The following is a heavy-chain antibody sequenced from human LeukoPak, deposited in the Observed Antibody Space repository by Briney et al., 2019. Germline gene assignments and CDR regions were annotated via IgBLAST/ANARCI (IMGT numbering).Heavy chain of an antibody. V-gene: IGHV1-69*13. J-gene: IGHJ4*02. D-gene: IGHD3-22*01. CDR1: AATFSSYA. Sequence: ASVKVSCKSSAATFSSYAISWVRQAPGQGLEWMGGIIPIFGTANYAQKFQGRVTITADESTSTAYMELSSLRSEDTAVYYCARDLERDSSHPRDYWGQGTLVTVSS. CDR2: IIPIFGTA. CDR3: ARDLERDSSHPRDY.